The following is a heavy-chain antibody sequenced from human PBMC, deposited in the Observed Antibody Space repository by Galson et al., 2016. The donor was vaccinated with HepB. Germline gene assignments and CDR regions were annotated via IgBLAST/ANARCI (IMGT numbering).Heavy chain of an antibody. CDR3: ARGGGAAAAA. CDR1: GFTVSNNY. V-gene: IGHV3-53*01. CDR2: IYSSGNT. D-gene: IGHD6-13*01. J-gene: IGHJ5*02. Sequence: SLRLSCAASGFTVSNNYMRWVRQAPGKALEWVSLIYSSGNTHYADSVKGRFTISRDSSKNTVYLQMNSLRVDDTAVYYCARGGGAAAAAWGQGTLVTVSS.